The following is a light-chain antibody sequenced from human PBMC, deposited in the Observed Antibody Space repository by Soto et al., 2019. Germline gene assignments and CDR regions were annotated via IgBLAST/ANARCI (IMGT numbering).Light chain of an antibody. CDR2: VAS. CDR3: QQYSAYWT. Sequence: DIQMTQSPSTLSASVGDRVTITCRASQTISPWLAWYQQKPGKAPKLLIYVASIVESGVPSRFSDSGSGTEFTITISSLQPDDFATYYCQQYSAYWTFGQGTKVEIQ. J-gene: IGKJ1*01. V-gene: IGKV1-5*03. CDR1: QTISPW.